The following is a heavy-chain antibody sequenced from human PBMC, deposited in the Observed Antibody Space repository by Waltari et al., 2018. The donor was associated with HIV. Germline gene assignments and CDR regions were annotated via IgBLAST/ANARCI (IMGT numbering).Heavy chain of an antibody. V-gene: IGHV3-21*06. Sequence: EVQLVESGGGLVKSGGSLRLSCAASEFTFWTYTMNWVRQAPGKGLEGVASISSSSTHIRYAASLEGRFTISRDNAKNSMYLQMNSLRVEDTAVYYCARAGGYNDFDHWGQGTLVTVSS. CDR1: EFTFWTYT. J-gene: IGHJ4*02. D-gene: IGHD5-12*01. CDR2: ISSSSTHI. CDR3: ARAGGYNDFDH.